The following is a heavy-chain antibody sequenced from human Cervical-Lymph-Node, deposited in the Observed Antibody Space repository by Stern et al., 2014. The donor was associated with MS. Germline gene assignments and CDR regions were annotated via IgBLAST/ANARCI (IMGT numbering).Heavy chain of an antibody. J-gene: IGHJ4*02. D-gene: IGHD3-16*01. CDR1: GFHFNTAW. CDR2: IKTKKDGEAT. CDR3: ARGGGVYDY. Sequence: EVQLEESGGGLVKPGGSLRVSCVGSGFHFNTAWMGWVRQVPGRGLEWVGRIKTKKDGEATDYATPVRGRFTISRDDSKNTLYLQMNSLKAEDTALYYCARGGGVYDYWGQGTLVAVSS. V-gene: IGHV3-15*01.